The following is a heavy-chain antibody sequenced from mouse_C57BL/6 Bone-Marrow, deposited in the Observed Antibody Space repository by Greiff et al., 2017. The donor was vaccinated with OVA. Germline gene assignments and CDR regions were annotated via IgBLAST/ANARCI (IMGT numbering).Heavy chain of an antibody. D-gene: IGHD2-10*01. CDR2: ISNLAYSI. J-gene: IGHJ4*01. CDR3: ARHPTMGAMDY. Sequence: EVKLMESGGGLVQPGGSLKLSCAASGFTFSDYGMAWVRQAPRKGPEWVAFISNLAYSIYYADTVTGRFTISRENAKNTLYLEMSSLRSEDTAMYYCARHPTMGAMDYWGQGTSVTVSS. V-gene: IGHV5-15*01. CDR1: GFTFSDYG.